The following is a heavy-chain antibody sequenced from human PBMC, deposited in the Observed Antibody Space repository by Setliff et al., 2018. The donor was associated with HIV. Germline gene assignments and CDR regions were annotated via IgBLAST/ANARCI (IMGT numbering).Heavy chain of an antibody. Sequence: SETLSLTCTVSGGSISSHYWSWIRQPPGKGLEWIGSIYYSGSTNYNPSLKSRVTISVDTSKNQFSLKLSSVTAADTVVYYCARGLRGYSYGYSFPFDYWGQGTLVTV. CDR1: GGSISSHY. D-gene: IGHD5-18*01. CDR2: IYYSGST. CDR3: ARGLRGYSYGYSFPFDY. V-gene: IGHV4-59*11. J-gene: IGHJ4*02.